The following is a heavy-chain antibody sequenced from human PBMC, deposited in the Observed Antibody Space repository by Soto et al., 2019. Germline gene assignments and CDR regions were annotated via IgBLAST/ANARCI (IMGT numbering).Heavy chain of an antibody. CDR1: GFTFTNYA. J-gene: IGHJ4*02. CDR3: AKDRDDYRNYGFDY. Sequence: EVQLLESGGGLVQPGGSLRLSCAASGFTFTNYAMTWVLQAPGKGLEWVSISSGRGSGGSTNYADSVKGRFTISRDNSTNTLYLQMNSLRVEDTAVYYCAKDRDDYRNYGFDYWGQGTLVNVSS. CDR2: SSGRGSGGST. V-gene: IGHV3-23*01. D-gene: IGHD4-4*01.